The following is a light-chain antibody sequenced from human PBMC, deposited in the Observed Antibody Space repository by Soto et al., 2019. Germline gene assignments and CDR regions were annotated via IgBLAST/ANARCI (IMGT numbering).Light chain of an antibody. V-gene: IGKV1-5*03. Sequence: DIQMTQSPSTLSASVGDRVTITCRASQSISDWLAWYQQKTGKAPKLLIYKASSLESGVPSRFSGSGSGTDFTLTISSLQTDDFAAYYCQQYKSYSRTFGQGTKVEV. CDR2: KAS. CDR1: QSISDW. CDR3: QQYKSYSRT. J-gene: IGKJ1*01.